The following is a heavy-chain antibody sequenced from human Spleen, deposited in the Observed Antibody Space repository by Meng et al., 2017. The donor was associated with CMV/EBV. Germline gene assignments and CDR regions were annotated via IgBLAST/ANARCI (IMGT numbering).Heavy chain of an antibody. V-gene: IGHV3-21*04. CDR1: GFTFSTYG. D-gene: IGHD3-3*01. CDR3: AKVPDYDFWSGYPGFFDY. CDR2: ISGSSSYI. Sequence: GESLKISCATSGFTFSTYGMNWVRQAPGKGLEWVSSISGSSSYIYYADSVKGRFTISRDNSKNTLYVQMNSLRAEDTAVYYCAKVPDYDFWSGYPGFFDYWGQGKLVTVSS. J-gene: IGHJ4*02.